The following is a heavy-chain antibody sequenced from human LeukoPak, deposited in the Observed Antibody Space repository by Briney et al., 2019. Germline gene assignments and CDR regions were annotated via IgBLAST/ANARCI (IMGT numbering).Heavy chain of an antibody. V-gene: IGHV4-34*01. Sequence: SETLSLTCAVYGGSFSGYYWSWLRQSPGKGLEWIGEINHSGSTNYNPSLKSRVTISVDTSKNQFSLKLSSVTAADTAVYYCARESYGDYSRSPGGEAYYFDYWGQGTLVTVSS. D-gene: IGHD4-17*01. CDR2: INHSGST. CDR3: ARESYGDYSRSPGGEAYYFDY. CDR1: GGSFSGYY. J-gene: IGHJ4*02.